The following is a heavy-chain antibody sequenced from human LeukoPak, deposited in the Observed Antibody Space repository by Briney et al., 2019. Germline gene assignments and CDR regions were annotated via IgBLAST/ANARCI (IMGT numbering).Heavy chain of an antibody. CDR3: AKIGVIGKWYFDL. D-gene: IGHD1-20*01. CDR1: GFTFSGHG. Sequence: GGSLRLSCEASGFTFSGHGMSWVRLAPGKGLEWVSSISSSSSYIYYADSVKGRFTISGDNAKNSLYLQMNSLRAEDTAVYYCAKIGVIGKWYFDLWGRGALVTVS. CDR2: ISSSSSYI. V-gene: IGHV3-21*03. J-gene: IGHJ2*01.